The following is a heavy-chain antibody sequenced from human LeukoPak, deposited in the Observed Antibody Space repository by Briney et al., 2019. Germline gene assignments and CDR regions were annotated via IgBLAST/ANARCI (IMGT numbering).Heavy chain of an antibody. J-gene: IGHJ4*02. D-gene: IGHD6-19*01. CDR1: GFTLSSYW. Sequence: QPGGSLRLSCAASGFTLSSYWMSWVRQAPGKGLEWVANINQDGTQKNYVDSVKGRFTISRDDAKNSLYLQMNSLPAEDTAVYYCARVGLSGWPFEYWGQGTLVTVSS. CDR2: INQDGTQK. CDR3: ARVGLSGWPFEY. V-gene: IGHV3-7*01.